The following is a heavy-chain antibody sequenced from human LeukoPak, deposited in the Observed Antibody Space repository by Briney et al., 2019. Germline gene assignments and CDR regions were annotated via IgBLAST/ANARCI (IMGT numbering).Heavy chain of an antibody. CDR1: GYTFTSYD. CDR3: ARVYSSSWYYYYGMDV. V-gene: IGHV1-8*01. J-gene: IGHJ6*02. CDR2: MSPNSGNT. D-gene: IGHD6-13*01. Sequence: ASVKVSCKASGYTFTSYDINWVRQATGQGLEWMGWMSPNSGNTGYAQKFQGRVTMTRNTSISTAYMELSSLRSEDTAVYYCARVYSSSWYYYYGMDVWGQGTTVTVSS.